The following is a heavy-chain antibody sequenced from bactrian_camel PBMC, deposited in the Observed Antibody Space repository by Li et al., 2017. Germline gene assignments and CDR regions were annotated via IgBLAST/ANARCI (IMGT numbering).Heavy chain of an antibody. Sequence: VQLVESGGGLVQPGGSLRLSCEASGFTFRRGAMSWYRQAPGKGLEWVSSLSDGGGSTYYADSVKGRFTISRDNAKNTLYLQMNSPKTEDTAVYYCAAAWRGVRLPYEVNYWGQGTQVTVS. CDR1: GFTFRRGA. CDR3: AAAWRGVRLPYEVNY. V-gene: IGHV3S31*01. CDR2: LSDGGGST. J-gene: IGHJ4*01. D-gene: IGHD3*01.